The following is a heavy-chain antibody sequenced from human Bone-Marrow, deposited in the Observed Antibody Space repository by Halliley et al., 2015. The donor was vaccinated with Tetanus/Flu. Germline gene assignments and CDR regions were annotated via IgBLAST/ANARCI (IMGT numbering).Heavy chain of an antibody. J-gene: IGHJ3*01. CDR1: GDSISPYY. CDR2: VHHSGSP. V-gene: IGHV4-59*08. CDR3: ARRGRLSEAFDV. Sequence: TLSLTCTVSGDSISPYYWSWIRQPPGKRLEWIGHVHHSGSPNYNPSLKSRVTISVDTSKNQFSLKLSSVTATDTAVYYCARRGRLSEAFDVGGQGTMVPASS. D-gene: IGHD6-25*01.